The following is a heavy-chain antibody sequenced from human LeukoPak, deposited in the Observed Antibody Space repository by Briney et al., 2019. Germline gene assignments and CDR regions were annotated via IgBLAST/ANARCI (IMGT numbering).Heavy chain of an antibody. CDR1: GFTVSSNY. V-gene: IGHV3-53*01. CDR3: ARDQKGDGYGYYYYYMDV. J-gene: IGHJ6*03. Sequence: GGSLRLSCAASGFTVSSNYMSWVRQAPGKGLEWVSVIYSGGSTYYADSVKGRFTISRDNSKNTLYLQMNSLRAEDTAVYYCARDQKGDGYGYYYYYMDVWGKGTTVTVSS. D-gene: IGHD5-24*01. CDR2: IYSGGST.